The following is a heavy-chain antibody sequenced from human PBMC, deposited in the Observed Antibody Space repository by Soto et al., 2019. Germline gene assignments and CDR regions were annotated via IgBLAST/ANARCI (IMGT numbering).Heavy chain of an antibody. CDR3: ARVCGGDCHYGMDV. Sequence: SDTLSLTCAVSGGSISSGGYSWSWIRQPPGKGLEWIGYIYHSGSTYYNPSLKSRVTISVDTSKNQFSLKLSSVTAADTAVYYCARVCGGDCHYGMDVWGQGTTVTVSS. D-gene: IGHD2-21*02. CDR2: IYHSGST. CDR1: GGSISSGGYS. V-gene: IGHV4-30-2*05. J-gene: IGHJ6*02.